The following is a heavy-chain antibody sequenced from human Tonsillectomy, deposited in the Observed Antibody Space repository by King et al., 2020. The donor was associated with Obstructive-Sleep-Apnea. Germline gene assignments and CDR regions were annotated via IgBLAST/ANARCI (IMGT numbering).Heavy chain of an antibody. Sequence: VQLQQWGAGLLKPSENLSLTCVVYGGSFTGYYWSWIRQPPGKGLEWIGEINHSGSTHYNPSLKSRVTISIDTSKNQLSLRLSSVTAADTAVYYCARGPDYGCYNWIDPWGQGTLVTVSS. CDR2: INHSGST. CDR3: ARGPDYGCYNWIDP. CDR1: GGSFTGYY. J-gene: IGHJ5*02. D-gene: IGHD4-17*01. V-gene: IGHV4-34*01.